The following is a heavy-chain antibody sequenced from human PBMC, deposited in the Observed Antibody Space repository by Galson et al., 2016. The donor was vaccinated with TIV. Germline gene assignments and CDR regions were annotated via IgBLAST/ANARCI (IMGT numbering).Heavy chain of an antibody. CDR1: GNIFTRDY. V-gene: IGHV1-46*03. J-gene: IGHJ4*02. CDR2: IDPTYGGT. CDR3: IRDLGRLRDF. D-gene: IGHD7-27*01. Sequence: SVKVSCKASGNIFTRDYVHWVRQAPGQGLEWMGVIDPTYGGTTFAQKFQALVTMTSDTSTSTVYMEVSGLKSDDTAVYYCIRDLGRLRDFWGQGTLVTVSS.